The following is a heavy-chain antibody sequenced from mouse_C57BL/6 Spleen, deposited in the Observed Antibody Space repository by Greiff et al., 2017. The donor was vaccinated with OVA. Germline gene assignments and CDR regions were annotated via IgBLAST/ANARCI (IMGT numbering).Heavy chain of an antibody. V-gene: IGHV1-64*01. CDR2: IHPNSGST. CDR3: VGCTTVVDAMDY. Sequence: QVQLQQPGAELVKPGASVKLSCKASGYTFTSYWMHWVKQRPGQGLEWIGMIHPNSGSTNYNEKFKSKATLTVDKSSSTAYMQLSSLTSEDSAVYYCVGCTTVVDAMDYWGQGTSVTVSS. D-gene: IGHD1-1*01. CDR1: GYTFTSYW. J-gene: IGHJ4*01.